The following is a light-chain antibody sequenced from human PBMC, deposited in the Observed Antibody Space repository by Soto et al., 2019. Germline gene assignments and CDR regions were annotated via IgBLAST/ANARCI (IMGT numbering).Light chain of an antibody. CDR3: QQYYSYPRT. CDR1: QGISSY. J-gene: IGKJ1*01. CDR2: AAS. V-gene: IGKV1-8*01. Sequence: AIRMTQSPSSLSASTGDRVTITCRASQGISSYLAWYQQKPGKAPKLLIYAASTLQSGVPSRFSGSGSGTDFTLTFSCLQSEDFATYYCQQYYSYPRTFGQGTKVEIK.